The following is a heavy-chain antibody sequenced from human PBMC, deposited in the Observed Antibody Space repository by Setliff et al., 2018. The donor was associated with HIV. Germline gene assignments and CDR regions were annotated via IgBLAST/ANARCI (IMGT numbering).Heavy chain of an antibody. CDR2: ISTYNGNT. J-gene: IGHJ3*02. V-gene: IGHV1-18*01. D-gene: IGHD3-16*02. CDR3: ASEAGIWDYVWGSYRPHDAFDI. CDR1: GYTFTNYG. Sequence: ASVKVSCKASGYTFTNYGINWVRQAPGQGPEWMGWISTYNGNTSNTQNLQGRVTMTTDTSTNTAYMELRSLTSDDTAVYYCASEAGIWDYVWGSYRPHDAFDIWGQGTMVTVSS.